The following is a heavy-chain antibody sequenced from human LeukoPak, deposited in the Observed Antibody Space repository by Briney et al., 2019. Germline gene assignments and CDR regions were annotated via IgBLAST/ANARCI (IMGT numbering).Heavy chain of an antibody. CDR3: AAELPEHGMDV. CDR1: GGYISTDY. J-gene: IGHJ6*02. Sequence: PSETLSLTCTVSGGYISTDYWNWIRQPPGKGLEWIGYIYYTGSTNYNPSLKSRVTISVDTSKNQFSLKLSSVTAADTAVYYCAAELPEHGMDVWGQGTTVTVSS. CDR2: IYYTGST. V-gene: IGHV4-59*12. D-gene: IGHD2-15*01.